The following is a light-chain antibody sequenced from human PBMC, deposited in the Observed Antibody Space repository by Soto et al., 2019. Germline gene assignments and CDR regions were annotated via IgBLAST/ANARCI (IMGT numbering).Light chain of an antibody. V-gene: IGLV2-11*01. CDR2: DVS. J-gene: IGLJ1*01. CDR1: SSDVGGYNY. CDR3: CSYAGSYKV. Sequence: QSALTQPRSVSGSPGQSVTISCTGTSSDVGGYNYVSWYQQHPGKAPKLMIYDVSKRPSGVPDRFSGSKSGNTASLTISGLQAEDEADYYCCSYAGSYKVFGTGTQLTVL.